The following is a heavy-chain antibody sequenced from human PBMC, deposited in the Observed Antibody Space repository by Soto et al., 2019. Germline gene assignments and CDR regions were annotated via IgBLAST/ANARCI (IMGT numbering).Heavy chain of an antibody. Sequence: QVQLQESGPGLVKPSETLSLTCTVSGGSVSSGSYYWSWIRQPPGKGLEWIGYIYYSGSTNYNPSLKSRVTISVDTSKNQFSLKLSSVTAADTAVYYCAREFGLRLGEPRQYYYGMDVWGQGTTVTVSS. CDR3: AREFGLRLGEPRQYYYGMDV. CDR2: IYYSGST. J-gene: IGHJ6*02. V-gene: IGHV4-61*01. D-gene: IGHD3-16*01. CDR1: GGSVSSGSYY.